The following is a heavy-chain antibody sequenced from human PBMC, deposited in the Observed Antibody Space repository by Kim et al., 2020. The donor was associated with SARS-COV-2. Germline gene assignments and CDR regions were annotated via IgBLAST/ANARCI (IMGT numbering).Heavy chain of an antibody. CDR2: IYSGGST. Sequence: GGSLRLSCAASGFTVSSNYMSWVRQAPGKGLEWVSVIYSGGSTYYADSVKGRFTISRDNSKNTLYLQMNSLRAEDTAVYYCARVKTVDIVATHWGQGTLVTVSS. J-gene: IGHJ4*02. V-gene: IGHV3-53*01. CDR1: GFTVSSNY. D-gene: IGHD5-12*01. CDR3: ARVKTVDIVATH.